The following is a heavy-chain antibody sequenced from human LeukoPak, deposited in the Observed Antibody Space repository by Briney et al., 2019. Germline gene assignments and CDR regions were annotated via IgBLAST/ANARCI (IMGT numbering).Heavy chain of an antibody. CDR2: IGDNGHNT. CDR3: ARDFVLRYFDWLLFLDY. CDR1: GFTFSNYA. V-gene: IGHV3-23*01. D-gene: IGHD3-9*01. Sequence: GGSLRLSCAASGFTFSNYAMSWVRHSPGRGLEWVSLIGDNGHNTHYADSVKGRFTISRDNSKNTLYLQMNSLRAEDTAVYYCARDFVLRYFDWLLFLDYWGQGTLVTVSS. J-gene: IGHJ4*02.